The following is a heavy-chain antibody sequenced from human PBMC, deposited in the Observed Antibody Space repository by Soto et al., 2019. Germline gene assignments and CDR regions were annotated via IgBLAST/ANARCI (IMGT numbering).Heavy chain of an antibody. J-gene: IGHJ2*01. CDR2: ISYDGSNK. CDR3: AKSGRGYYPHWYFDL. CDR1: GFTFSSYG. D-gene: IGHD3-22*01. Sequence: QVQLVESGGGVVQPGRSLRLSCAASGFTFSSYGMHWVRQAPGKGLEWVAVISYDGSNKYYADSVKGRFTISRDNSKNRLYLQMNSLRAEDTAVYYCAKSGRGYYPHWYFDLWGRGTLVTVSS. V-gene: IGHV3-30*18.